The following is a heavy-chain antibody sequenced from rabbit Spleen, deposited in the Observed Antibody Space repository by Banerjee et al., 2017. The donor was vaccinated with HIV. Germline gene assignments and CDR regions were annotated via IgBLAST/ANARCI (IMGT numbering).Heavy chain of an antibody. CDR3: ARDLAGAIGWNFGL. CDR2: MNIDTGKA. D-gene: IGHD4-1*01. V-gene: IGHV1S45*01. J-gene: IGHJ4*01. Sequence: QEQLVESGGGLVQPEGSLTLTCTASGFSFSSSYDMCWVRQAPGKGLEWIACMNIDTGKAVSASWAKGRFTVSKTSSTKVTLHMTSLTAADTATYLCARDLAGAIGWNFGLWDPGTLVTVS. CDR1: GFSFSSSYD.